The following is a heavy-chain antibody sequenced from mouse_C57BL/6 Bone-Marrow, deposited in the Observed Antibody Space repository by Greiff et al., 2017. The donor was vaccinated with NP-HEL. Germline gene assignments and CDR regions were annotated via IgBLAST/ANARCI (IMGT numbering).Heavy chain of an antibody. CDR1: GYTFTSYT. CDR2: INPSSGYT. D-gene: IGHD1-1*01. J-gene: IGHJ4*01. V-gene: IGHV1-4*01. Sequence: QVQLQQPGAELARPGASVKMSCKASGYTFTSYTLHWVKQRPGQGLEWIGYINPSSGYTKYNQKFKDKATLTADKSSSTAYMQLSSLTSEDSAVYYCARIYYYGSSPLYYAMDYWGQGTSVTVSS. CDR3: ARIYYYGSSPLYYAMDY.